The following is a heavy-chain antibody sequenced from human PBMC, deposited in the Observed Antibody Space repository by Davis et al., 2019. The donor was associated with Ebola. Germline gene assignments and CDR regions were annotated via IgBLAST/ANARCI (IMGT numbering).Heavy chain of an antibody. CDR2: IRHDESDK. CDR3: ATRGSSVAGWTRDDY. Sequence: PGGSLRLSCAASGFTFSSYGMHWVRQSPGKGLEWVAFIRHDESDKYYADSVKGRFTISRDNAKNSLYLQMNSLRAEDTALYFCATRGSSVAGWTRDDYWGQGTLVTVSS. J-gene: IGHJ4*02. D-gene: IGHD3-22*01. V-gene: IGHV3-30*02. CDR1: GFTFSSYG.